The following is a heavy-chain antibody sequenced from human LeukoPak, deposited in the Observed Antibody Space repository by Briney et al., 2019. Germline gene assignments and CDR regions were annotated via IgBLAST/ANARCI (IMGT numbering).Heavy chain of an antibody. V-gene: IGHV1-69*13. Sequence: SVKVSCKASGGTLSSYAISWVRQAPGQGLEWMGGIIPIFGTANYAQKFQGRVTITADESTSTAYMELSSLRSEDTAVYYCARGSPYYYDSSGYYFPPYYFDYWGQGTLVTVSS. CDR3: ARGSPYYYDSSGYYFPPYYFDY. J-gene: IGHJ4*02. CDR1: GGTLSSYA. D-gene: IGHD3-22*01. CDR2: IIPIFGTA.